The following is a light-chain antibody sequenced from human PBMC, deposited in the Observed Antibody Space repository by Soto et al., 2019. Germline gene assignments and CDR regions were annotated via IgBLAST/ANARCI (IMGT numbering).Light chain of an antibody. CDR2: RAS. CDR3: QEYKSYSPLT. CDR1: ESLSSL. Sequence: DIPMTQSPSTLSASVGDRVTITCRASESLSSLLAWYQQKPGRAPRLLIYRASNLQEGVPSRFSGSGSGTEFTLTISSLQPDDFATYYCQEYKSYSPLTFGQGTKLDI. V-gene: IGKV1-5*03. J-gene: IGKJ2*01.